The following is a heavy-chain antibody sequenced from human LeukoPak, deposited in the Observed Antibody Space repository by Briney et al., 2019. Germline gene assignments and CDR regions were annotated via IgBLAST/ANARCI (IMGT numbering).Heavy chain of an antibody. Sequence: GGSLRLSCAASGFTFSSYWMSWVRQAPGKGLEWVAHIKQDGSEKYYVDSVKGRFTISRDNAKNSLYLQMNSLRAEDTAVYYCARTLYYDILTGYSPTPYYFDYWGQGTLVTVSS. CDR1: GFTFSSYW. V-gene: IGHV3-7*03. CDR2: IKQDGSEK. J-gene: IGHJ4*02. CDR3: ARTLYYDILTGYSPTPYYFDY. D-gene: IGHD3-9*01.